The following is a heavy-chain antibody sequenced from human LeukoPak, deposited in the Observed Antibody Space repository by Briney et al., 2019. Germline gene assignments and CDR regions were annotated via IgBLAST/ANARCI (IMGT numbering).Heavy chain of an antibody. CDR1: GYTFTRYA. V-gene: IGHV7-4-1*02. CDR2: INPNTGNP. CDR3: ARAYQPLGGLSLPDY. Sequence: ASVKVSCKASGYTFTRYAMNWVRQAPGQGLEWMGWINPNTGNPTYAQGFTGRFVFSLDTSVSTAYLQISSLKAEDTAVYYCARAYQPLGGLSLPDYWGQGTLVTVSS. J-gene: IGHJ4*02. D-gene: IGHD3-16*02.